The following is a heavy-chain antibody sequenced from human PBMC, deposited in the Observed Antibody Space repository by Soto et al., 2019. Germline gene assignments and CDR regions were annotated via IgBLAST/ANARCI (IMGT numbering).Heavy chain of an antibody. J-gene: IGHJ4*02. CDR3: ARDTSDSTNAVCYSRYFDY. CDR1: AYPFTSYG. CDR2: ISAYNGNT. Sequence: GXSVKVPCNAFAYPFTSYGGIWGRRAPGQGLEWMGWISAYNGNTNYAQKLQGRVTMTTDTSTSTAYMELRSLRSDDTAVYYCARDTSDSTNAVCYSRYFDYWGQGTLVTVSS. D-gene: IGHD2-8*01. V-gene: IGHV1-18*04.